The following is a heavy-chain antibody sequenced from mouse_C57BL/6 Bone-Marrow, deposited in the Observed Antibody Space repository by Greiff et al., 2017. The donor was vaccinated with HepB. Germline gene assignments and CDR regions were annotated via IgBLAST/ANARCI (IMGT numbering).Heavy chain of an antibody. CDR1: GYTFTGYW. J-gene: IGHJ4*01. CDR2: ILPGSGST. CDR3: ARGDYPYAMDD. D-gene: IGHD2-4*01. Sequence: VKLQESGAELMKPGASVKLSCKATGYTFTGYWIEWVKQRPGHGLEWIGEILPGSGSTTYNEKFKGKATFTADTSSNTAYMQLSSLTTEDSALYYCARGDYPYAMDDWGQGTAVTVSS. V-gene: IGHV1-9*01.